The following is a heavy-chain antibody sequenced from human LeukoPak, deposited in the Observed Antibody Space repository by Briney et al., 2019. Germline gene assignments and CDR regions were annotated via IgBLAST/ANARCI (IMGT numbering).Heavy chain of an antibody. Sequence: ASVKVSCKASGGTFSNYAISWVRQAPGRGLEWMGGIIPIFGTANYAQKFQGRVTITADKSTSTAYMELSSLRSEDTAVYYCARVSWNYNYCYMDVWGKGTTVTVSS. CDR2: IIPIFGTA. J-gene: IGHJ6*03. CDR3: ARVSWNYNYCYMDV. D-gene: IGHD6-13*01. V-gene: IGHV1-69*06. CDR1: GGTFSNYA.